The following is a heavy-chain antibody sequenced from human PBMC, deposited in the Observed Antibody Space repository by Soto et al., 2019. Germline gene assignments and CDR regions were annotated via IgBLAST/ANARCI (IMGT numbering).Heavy chain of an antibody. D-gene: IGHD3-10*01. CDR3: AKEGGMVRGVIIRSYYGMDV. Sequence: PGGSLRLSCAASGFTFSSYAMSWVRQAPGKGLEWVSAISGSGGSTYYADSVKGRFTISRDNSKNTLYLQMNSLRAEDTAVYYCAKEGGMVRGVIIRSYYGMDVWGQGTTVTSP. J-gene: IGHJ6*02. V-gene: IGHV3-23*01. CDR2: ISGSGGST. CDR1: GFTFSSYA.